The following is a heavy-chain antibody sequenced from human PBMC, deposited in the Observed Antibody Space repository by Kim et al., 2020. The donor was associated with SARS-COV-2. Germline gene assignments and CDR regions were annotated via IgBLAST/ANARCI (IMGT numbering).Heavy chain of an antibody. D-gene: IGHD3-10*01. J-gene: IGHJ5*02. CDR3: AREVRITYYYGSGSYNWFDP. V-gene: IGHV3-30*04. CDR2: ISYDGSNK. Sequence: GGSLRLSCAASGFTFSSYAMHWVRQAPGKGLEWVAVISYDGSNKYYADSVKGRFTISRDNSKNTLYLQMNSLRAEDTAVYYCAREVRITYYYGSGSYNWFDPWGQGTLVTVSS. CDR1: GFTFSSYA.